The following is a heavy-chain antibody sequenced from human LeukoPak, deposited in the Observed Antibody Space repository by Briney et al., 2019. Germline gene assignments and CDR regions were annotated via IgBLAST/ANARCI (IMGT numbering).Heavy chain of an antibody. Sequence: PGGSLRLSCAASGFTFSSYGMHWVRQAPGKGLEWVAVIWYGGSNKYYADSVKGRFTISRDNSKNTLYLQMNSLRAEDTAVYYCARAYNWNYVDYWGQGTLVTVSS. CDR2: IWYGGSNK. V-gene: IGHV3-33*01. CDR3: ARAYNWNYVDY. D-gene: IGHD1-20*01. J-gene: IGHJ4*02. CDR1: GFTFSSYG.